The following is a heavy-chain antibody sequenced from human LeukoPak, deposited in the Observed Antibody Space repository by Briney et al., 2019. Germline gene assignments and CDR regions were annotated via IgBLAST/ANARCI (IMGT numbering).Heavy chain of an antibody. V-gene: IGHV4-4*02. Sequence: SGTLSLTCAVSGGSISNSNWWSWVRQPPGKGLEWIGEIYHSGSTNYNPSLKSRVTISVDTSKNQFSLKLSSVTAADTAVYYCARVYVRFVPAADYFDYWGQGTLVTVSS. D-gene: IGHD2-2*01. CDR3: ARVYVRFVPAADYFDY. CDR2: IYHSGST. CDR1: GGSISNSNW. J-gene: IGHJ4*02.